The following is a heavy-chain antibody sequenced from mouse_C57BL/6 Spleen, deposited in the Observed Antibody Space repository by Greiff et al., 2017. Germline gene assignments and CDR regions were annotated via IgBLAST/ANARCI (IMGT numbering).Heavy chain of an antibody. CDR1: GYTFTSYW. V-gene: IGHV1-52*01. J-gene: IGHJ4*01. CDR2: IDPSDSET. CDR3: ARGGYYGSRDYAMDY. Sequence: VQLQQPGAELVRPGSSVKLSCKASGYTFTSYWMHWVKQRPIQGLEWIGNIDPSDSETHYNQKFKDKATLTVDKSSSTAYMQLSSLTSEDSAVYYCARGGYYGSRDYAMDYWGQGTSVTVSS. D-gene: IGHD1-1*01.